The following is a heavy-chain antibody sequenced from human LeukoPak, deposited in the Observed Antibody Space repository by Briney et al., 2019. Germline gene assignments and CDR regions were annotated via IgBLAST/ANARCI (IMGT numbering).Heavy chain of an antibody. Sequence: PGGSLRLSCAASGFTFSSYGMHWVRQAPGKGLEWVAFIRYDGSNKYYADSVKGRFTISRDNSKNTLYLQMNSLRAEDTAVYYCAKDECCSSTSCYTGGGAWNWFDPWGQGTLVTVSS. V-gene: IGHV3-30*02. CDR2: IRYDGSNK. D-gene: IGHD2-2*02. CDR3: AKDECCSSTSCYTGGGAWNWFDP. J-gene: IGHJ5*02. CDR1: GFTFSSYG.